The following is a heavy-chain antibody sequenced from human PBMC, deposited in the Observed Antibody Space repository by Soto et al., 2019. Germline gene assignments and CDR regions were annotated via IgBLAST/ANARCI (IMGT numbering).Heavy chain of an antibody. D-gene: IGHD3-3*01. CDR2: IKSKTDGGTT. V-gene: IGHV3-15*01. J-gene: IGHJ3*02. CDR3: TTTSPRFLEWLFSDLEDAFDI. Sequence: GGSLRLSCAASGFTFSNAWMSWVRQAPGKGLEWVGRIKSKTDGGTTDYAAPVKGRFTISRDDSKNTLYLQMNSLKTEDTAVYYCTTTSPRFLEWLFSDLEDAFDIWGQGTMVTVSS. CDR1: GFTFSNAW.